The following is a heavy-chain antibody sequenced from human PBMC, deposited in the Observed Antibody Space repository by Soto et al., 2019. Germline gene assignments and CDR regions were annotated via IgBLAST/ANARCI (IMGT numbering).Heavy chain of an antibody. CDR1: GFTFSNYA. V-gene: IGHV3-23*01. CDR2: IKDSGESK. J-gene: IGHJ4*02. D-gene: IGHD6-13*01. CDR3: VKGGASYTSCWYAN. Sequence: DVQLLESGGGLVQPGGSRTLPWAASGFTFSNYAINWVRQPPGKGLEWVSTIKDSGESKSYLASVRGRFTISRDNSKDTLYLQMTSLRVEDTALYHCVKGGASYTSCWYANWGQGILVTVSS.